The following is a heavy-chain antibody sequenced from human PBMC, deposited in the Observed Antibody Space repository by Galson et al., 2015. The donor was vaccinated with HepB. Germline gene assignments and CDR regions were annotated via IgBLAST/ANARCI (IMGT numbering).Heavy chain of an antibody. D-gene: IGHD3-10*01. CDR1: GYTFTSYA. J-gene: IGHJ6*02. Sequence: SVKVSCKASGYTFTSYAMNWVRQAPGQGLEWMGWINTNTGNPTYAQGFTGRFVFSLDTSVSTAYLQISSLKAEDTAVYYCARVNYYGSGSYYIGLDGMDVWGQGTTVTVSS. V-gene: IGHV7-4-1*02. CDR3: ARVNYYGSGSYYIGLDGMDV. CDR2: INTNTGNP.